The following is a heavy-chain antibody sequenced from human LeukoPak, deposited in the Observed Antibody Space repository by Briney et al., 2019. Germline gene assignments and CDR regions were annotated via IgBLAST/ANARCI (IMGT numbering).Heavy chain of an antibody. CDR2: ISTSSGTI. D-gene: IGHD6-19*01. J-gene: IGHJ1*01. CDR3: AGTRTGMAVSRAKVFHL. Sequence: GGSLRHSRAPSGFTFTSFSMHWVRQAPGKGLEWVSHISTSSGTIYYADSVEGRFTISRDNAKNSLYLQMNSLRDEDTAVYYCAGTRTGMAVSRAKVFHLWGEDPLVTVSS. V-gene: IGHV3-48*02. CDR1: GFTFTSFS.